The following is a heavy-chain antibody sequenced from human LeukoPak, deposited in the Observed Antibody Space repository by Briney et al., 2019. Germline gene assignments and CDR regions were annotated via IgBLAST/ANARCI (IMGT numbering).Heavy chain of an antibody. D-gene: IGHD3-22*01. V-gene: IGHV3-43*02. CDR2: ISGDGGST. Sequence: PGGSLRLSCAASGFTFDDYAMHSVRQAPGKGLEWVSLISGDGGSTYYADSVKGRFTISRDNSKNSLYLQMNSLRTEDTALYYCAKGTQYYYDSSGYYVGYFDYWGQGTLVTVSS. CDR3: AKGTQYYYDSSGYYVGYFDY. CDR1: GFTFDDYA. J-gene: IGHJ4*02.